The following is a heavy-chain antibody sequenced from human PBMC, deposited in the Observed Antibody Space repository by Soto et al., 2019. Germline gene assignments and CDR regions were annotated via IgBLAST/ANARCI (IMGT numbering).Heavy chain of an antibody. Sequence: GGSLRLSCVASGFNFSSYAMSWVRQSPGKGLEWISAVSSSGSTTYYAGSVKGRFTISRDNSQNTLSLQMNSLRAEDTAVYYCARGRCGGDCFWKLDFWGPGTLVTVSS. CDR1: GFNFSSYA. D-gene: IGHD2-21*02. CDR2: VSSSGSTT. J-gene: IGHJ4*02. CDR3: ARGRCGGDCFWKLDF. V-gene: IGHV3-23*01.